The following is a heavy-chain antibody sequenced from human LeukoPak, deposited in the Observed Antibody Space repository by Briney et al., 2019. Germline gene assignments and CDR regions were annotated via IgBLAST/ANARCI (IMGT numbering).Heavy chain of an antibody. J-gene: IGHJ1*01. CDR1: GYTFTGDY. V-gene: IGHV1-2*02. D-gene: IGHD2-15*01. CDR3: AKDNGEGYSSYHH. Sequence: ASVKVSCKSSGYTFTGDYMHWVRQAPGQGLEWMGWINPNSGATDCAQKFQGRVIMTRDTSISTAYMELSRLRSDDTAVYYCAKDNGEGYSSYHHWGQGTLVTVSS. CDR2: INPNSGAT.